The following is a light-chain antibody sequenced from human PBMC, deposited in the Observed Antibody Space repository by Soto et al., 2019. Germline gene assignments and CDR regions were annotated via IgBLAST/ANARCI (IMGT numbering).Light chain of an antibody. V-gene: IGLV2-14*01. CDR3: SSYTSSSLYV. Sequence: QSALTQPASXXXXXXXXXXXXCTGTSSDVGGYNYVSWYQQHPGKAPKLMIYDVSNRPSGVSNRFSGSKSGNTASLTISGLQAEDEADYYCSSYTSSSLYVFGTGTKLTVL. CDR1: SSDVGGYNY. CDR2: DVS. J-gene: IGLJ1*01.